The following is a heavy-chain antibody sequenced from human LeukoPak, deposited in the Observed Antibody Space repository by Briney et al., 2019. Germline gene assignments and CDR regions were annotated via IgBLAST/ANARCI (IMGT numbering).Heavy chain of an antibody. Sequence: SETLSLTCTVSGGSISSSPYYWGWIRQPPGKGLEWIGSIYYSGTTHYNPSLESRVTISVDTSKNQFSLKLSSVTAADTAVYYCARDGDDYYYYYMDVWGKGTTVTVSS. J-gene: IGHJ6*03. CDR1: GGSISSSPYY. CDR2: IYYSGTT. V-gene: IGHV4-39*02. CDR3: ARDGDDYYYYYMDV.